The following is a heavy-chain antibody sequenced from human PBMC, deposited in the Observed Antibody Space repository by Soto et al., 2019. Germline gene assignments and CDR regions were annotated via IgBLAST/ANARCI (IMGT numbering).Heavy chain of an antibody. CDR2: ISWNSGSI. Sequence: PGGSLRLSCAASGFTFDDYAMHWVRQAPGKGLEWVSGISWNSGSIGYADSVKGRFTISRDNAKNSRYLQMNSLRAEDTALYYCAKDRLAGNFDYWGQGTQVTVSS. V-gene: IGHV3-9*01. CDR3: AKDRLAGNFDY. J-gene: IGHJ4*02. CDR1: GFTFDDYA.